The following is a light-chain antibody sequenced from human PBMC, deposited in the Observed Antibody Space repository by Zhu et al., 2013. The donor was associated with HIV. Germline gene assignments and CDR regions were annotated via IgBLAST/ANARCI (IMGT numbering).Light chain of an antibody. CDR2: AAS. V-gene: IGKV1-39*01. CDR1: QGINTA. CDR3: QQSYSTPYT. J-gene: IGKJ2*01. Sequence: QLTQSPSSLSASVGDRVTIACRASQGINTALAWYQQKPVKPPKLLIYAASSLQSGVPSRFSGSGSGTDFTLTISSLQPEDFATYYCQQSYSTPYTFGQGTKLANK.